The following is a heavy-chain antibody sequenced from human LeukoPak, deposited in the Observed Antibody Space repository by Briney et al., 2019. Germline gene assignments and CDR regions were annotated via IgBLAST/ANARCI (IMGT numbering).Heavy chain of an antibody. CDR3: AKSLSSSSDQNYYYYGMDV. J-gene: IGHJ6*02. Sequence: GGSLRLSCAASGFTFSSYAMSWVRQAPGKGLEWVSAISGSGGSTYYADSVEGRFTISRDNSKNTLYLQMNSLRAEDTAVYYCAKSLSSSSDQNYYYYGMDVWGQGTTVTVSS. CDR2: ISGSGGST. CDR1: GFTFSSYA. V-gene: IGHV3-23*01. D-gene: IGHD6-6*01.